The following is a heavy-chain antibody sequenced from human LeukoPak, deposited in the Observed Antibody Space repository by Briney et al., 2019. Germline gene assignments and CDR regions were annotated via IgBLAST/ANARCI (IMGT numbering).Heavy chain of an antibody. D-gene: IGHD6-6*01. V-gene: IGHV3-23*01. CDR2: ISGSGGST. J-gene: IGHJ3*02. CDR3: AKDPLYSSSADDAFDI. CDR1: GFTFSSYG. Sequence: GGSLRLSCAASGFTFSSYGMSWVRQAPGKGLEWGSAISGSGGSTYYADSVKGRFTISRDNSKNTLYLQMNSLRAEDTAVYYCAKDPLYSSSADDAFDIWGQGTMVTVSS.